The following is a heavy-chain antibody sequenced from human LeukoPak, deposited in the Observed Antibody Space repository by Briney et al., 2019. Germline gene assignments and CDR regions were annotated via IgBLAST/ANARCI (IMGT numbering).Heavy chain of an antibody. D-gene: IGHD2-21*02. CDR3: ARVKGVVTAILDY. J-gene: IGHJ4*02. Sequence: SETLSLTCTVSGASISSYYWSWIRQPPGKGLEWIGYIYYSGSTNYNPSLKSRVTFSVDTSKNQFSLKLISVTAADTAVYYCARVKGVVTAILDYWGQGTLVTVSS. CDR2: IYYSGST. V-gene: IGHV4-59*01. CDR1: GASISSYY.